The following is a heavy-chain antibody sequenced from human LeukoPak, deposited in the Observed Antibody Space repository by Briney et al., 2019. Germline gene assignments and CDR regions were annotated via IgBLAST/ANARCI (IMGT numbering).Heavy chain of an antibody. Sequence: PGGSLRLSCAASGFTFSSYAMNWVRQAPGEGLEWVSGISGSGDSTHYADSVKGRFTISRDFSKNTLYLQMNSLRAEDTVIYYCAKKAAPGAAHFDYWGQGTLVTVSS. D-gene: IGHD6-13*01. CDR2: ISGSGDST. V-gene: IGHV3-23*01. CDR1: GFTFSSYA. CDR3: AKKAAPGAAHFDY. J-gene: IGHJ4*02.